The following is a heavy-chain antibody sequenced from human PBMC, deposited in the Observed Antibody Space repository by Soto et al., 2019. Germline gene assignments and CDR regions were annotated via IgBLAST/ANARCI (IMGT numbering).Heavy chain of an antibody. Sequence: GGSLRLSCAASGFTFSSYWMSWVRQAPGKGLEWVANIKQDGSEKYYVDSVKGRFTISRDNAKNSLYLQMNSLRSEDTAVYYCARKGAFYYDSSGPLTFDYWGQGTLVTVSS. CDR1: GFTFSSYW. J-gene: IGHJ4*02. V-gene: IGHV3-7*03. CDR3: ARKGAFYYDSSGPLTFDY. D-gene: IGHD3-22*01. CDR2: IKQDGSEK.